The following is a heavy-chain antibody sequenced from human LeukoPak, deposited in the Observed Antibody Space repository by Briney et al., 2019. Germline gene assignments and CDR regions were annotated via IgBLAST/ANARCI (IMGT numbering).Heavy chain of an antibody. CDR1: GFTLSSYA. Sequence: GGSLRLSCAVSGFTLSSYAMSWVRQAPGKGLEWVSGISGSGANIYYADSVKGRFTISRDNFKNTLYLQMSSLRAEDTAAYYCAKASRGSGYYYREAFDIWGQGTMVTVSS. J-gene: IGHJ3*02. CDR3: AKASRGSGYYYREAFDI. D-gene: IGHD3-22*01. CDR2: ISGSGANI. V-gene: IGHV3-23*01.